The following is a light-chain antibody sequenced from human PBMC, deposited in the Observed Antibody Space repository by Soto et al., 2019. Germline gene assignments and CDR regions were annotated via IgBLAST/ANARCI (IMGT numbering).Light chain of an antibody. CDR3: HSSASNNQV. CDR2: EGN. V-gene: IGLV6-57*01. J-gene: IGLJ3*02. CDR1: SGSISGNY. Sequence: NFMLTQPHSVSESPGKTVTISCTRSSGSISGNYVQWYQQRPGSSPTIVIYEGNQRPSGVPDRFSGSIDSSSNSASLTISGLKTEDEADYYCHSSASNNQVFGGGTKLTVL.